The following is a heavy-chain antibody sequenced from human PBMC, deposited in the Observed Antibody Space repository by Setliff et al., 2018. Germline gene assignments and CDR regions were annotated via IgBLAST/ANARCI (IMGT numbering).Heavy chain of an antibody. V-gene: IGHV1-18*01. CDR3: ARSPPNRGSGSGWYGDF. D-gene: IGHD6-19*01. Sequence: ASVKVSCKASGGTFSTYGINWVRQAPGQGLEWMGWNSAYAQKFQGRVTMTTDTPTSTAYMELRSLRTDDTAVYYCARSPPNRGSGSGWYGDFWGQGTLVTVSS. J-gene: IGHJ4*02. CDR2: NSAY. CDR1: GGTFSTYG.